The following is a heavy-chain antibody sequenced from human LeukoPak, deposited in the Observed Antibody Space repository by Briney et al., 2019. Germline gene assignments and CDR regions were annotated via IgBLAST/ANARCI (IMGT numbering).Heavy chain of an antibody. V-gene: IGHV3-23*01. CDR1: GFTFSNYA. CDR2: ISGSGDST. Sequence: PGGSLRLSCAASGFTFSNYAMRWVRQAPGKGLEWVSGISGSGDSTYYADSVKGRFTISRDNSKNTLYLQMHGLRAEDTAVYCCAKDAYDTSAYYNSWGQGTLVTVSS. CDR3: AKDAYDTSAYYNS. D-gene: IGHD3-22*01. J-gene: IGHJ4*02.